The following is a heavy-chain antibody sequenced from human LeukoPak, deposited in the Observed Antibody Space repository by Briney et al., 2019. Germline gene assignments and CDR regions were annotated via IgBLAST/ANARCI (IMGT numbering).Heavy chain of an antibody. CDR1: GFVFSIYT. D-gene: IGHD2/OR15-2a*01. V-gene: IGHV3-64D*06. Sequence: GGSLRLSCSASGFVFSIYTMYWVRQAPGKGPEYVSTISGSGNGGSIYYADSVKGRFTISRDDSKSIVYLQMNGLRSEDTAVYYCVKDFGRVRGTPDSWGQGTLVAVSS. CDR2: ISGSGNGGSI. J-gene: IGHJ4*02. CDR3: VKDFGRVRGTPDS.